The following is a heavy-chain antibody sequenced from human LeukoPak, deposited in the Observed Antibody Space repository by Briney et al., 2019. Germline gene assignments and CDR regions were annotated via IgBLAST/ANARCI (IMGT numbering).Heavy chain of an antibody. D-gene: IGHD6-13*01. CDR3: ARGVYIAAAQYGY. CDR2: IYYSGTT. CDR1: AGSISSYY. Sequence: PSETLSLTCTVSAGSISSYYWSWIRQPPGKGLEWIGYIYYSGTTNYNPSLKSRVTISVDTSKNQFSLKLSSVTAADTAVYYCARGVYIAAAQYGYWGQGTLVTVSS. J-gene: IGHJ4*02. V-gene: IGHV4-59*01.